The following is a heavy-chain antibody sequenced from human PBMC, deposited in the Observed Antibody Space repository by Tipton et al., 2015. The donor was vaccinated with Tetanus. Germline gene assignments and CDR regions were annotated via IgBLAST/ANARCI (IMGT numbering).Heavy chain of an antibody. V-gene: IGHV4-34*01. CDR2: VTHSGST. CDR3: ARESIRLIGEVIFRYFDL. CDR1: GGSFSGYY. J-gene: IGHJ2*01. D-gene: IGHD3-3*02. Sequence: GLVKPSETLSLTCGVYGGSFSGYYWTWIRQPPGKGLEGLGEVTHSGSTNYNPSLRRRVTISIGTSNNQFSLKLNSVTAADSAVYYCARESIRLIGEVIFRYFDLWGRGTLVTVSS.